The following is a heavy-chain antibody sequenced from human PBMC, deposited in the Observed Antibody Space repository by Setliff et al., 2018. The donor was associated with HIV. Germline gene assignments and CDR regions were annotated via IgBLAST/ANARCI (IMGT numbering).Heavy chain of an antibody. CDR2: ISTYSDET. CDR1: GYTFTTYG. J-gene: IGHJ5*02. Sequence: GASVKVSCKPSGYTFTTYGLSWVRQAPGQGLEWMGWISTYSDETSSSQNLQGRLTMTTDTSTGTAYLELTGLRSDDTAVYYCARYAAAGTGWFDPWGQGTQVTVSS. D-gene: IGHD2-8*02. V-gene: IGHV1-18*01. CDR3: ARYAAAGTGWFDP.